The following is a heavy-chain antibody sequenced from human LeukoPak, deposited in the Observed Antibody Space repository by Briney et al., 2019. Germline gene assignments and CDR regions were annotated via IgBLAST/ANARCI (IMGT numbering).Heavy chain of an antibody. V-gene: IGHV1-3*01. J-gene: IGHJ5*02. CDR3: ARDLVAYCSSTSCYGIDP. CDR1: GYTFTSYA. CDR2: INAGNGNT. Sequence: ASVKVSCKASGYTFTSYAMHWVRQASGQRLEWMGWINAGNGNTKYSQKFQGRVTITRDTSASTAYMELSSLRSEDTAVYYCARDLVAYCSSTSCYGIDPWGQGTLVTVSS. D-gene: IGHD2-2*01.